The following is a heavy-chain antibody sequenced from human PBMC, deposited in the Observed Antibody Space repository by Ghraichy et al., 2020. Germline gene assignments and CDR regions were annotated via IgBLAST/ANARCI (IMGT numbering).Heavy chain of an antibody. Sequence: SETLSLTCTVSGGSISSGDYSWSWIRQPPGKGLEWIGYIHYTGSTYHNPSLKSRVTISEGTSKNQFSLKLSSVTAADTAVYYCARHYDFWSALTDYYDYWDQGTLVTVSS. CDR2: IHYTGST. V-gene: IGHV4-30-4*01. CDR1: GGSISSGDYS. D-gene: IGHD3-3*01. CDR3: ARHYDFWSALTDYYDY. J-gene: IGHJ4*02.